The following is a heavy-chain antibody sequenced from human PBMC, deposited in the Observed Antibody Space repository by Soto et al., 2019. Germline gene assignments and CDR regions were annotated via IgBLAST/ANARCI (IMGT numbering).Heavy chain of an antibody. CDR2: IKESGFA. Sequence: XTLSLPCGVYNGSFSDYLWNWIRQPPGKGLEWIGEIKESGFATYNPSLKRRVTMSVDTAKNQFSLKVTSLTAADTAVYYCARGKSSGPLYYFDTWGQGTLVTVSS. CDR1: NGSFSDYL. CDR3: ARGKSSGPLYYFDT. V-gene: IGHV4-34*01. D-gene: IGHD6-19*01. J-gene: IGHJ4*02.